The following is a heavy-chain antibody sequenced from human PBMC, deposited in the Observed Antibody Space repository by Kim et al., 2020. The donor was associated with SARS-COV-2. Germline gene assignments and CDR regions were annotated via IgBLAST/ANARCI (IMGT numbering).Heavy chain of an antibody. J-gene: IGHJ3*02. V-gene: IGHV1-3*01. CDR2: INAGNGNT. CDR1: GYTFTSYA. D-gene: IGHD1-7*01. Sequence: ASVKVSCKASGYTFTSYAMHWVRQAPGQRLEWMGWINAGNGNTKYSQKFQGRVTITRDTSASTAYMELSSLRSEETAVYYCAGFGVDSITGTTRLSAFDIWGQGTMVTVSS. CDR3: AGFGVDSITGTTRLSAFDI.